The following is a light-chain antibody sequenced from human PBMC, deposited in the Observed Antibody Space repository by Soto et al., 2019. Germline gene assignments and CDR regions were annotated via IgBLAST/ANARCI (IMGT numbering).Light chain of an antibody. V-gene: IGLV2-11*01. J-gene: IGLJ2*01. CDR1: SSDVGTYNS. CDR3: SSYAGNYTLD. CDR2: DVN. Sequence: QSALTRPRSVSGSPGQSVTISCTGTSSDVGTYNSVSWYQQHPGKAPKLIIYDVNKRPSGVPDRFSGSMSGNTASLTISGLQADDEADYHCSSYAGNYTLDFGGGTKVTVL.